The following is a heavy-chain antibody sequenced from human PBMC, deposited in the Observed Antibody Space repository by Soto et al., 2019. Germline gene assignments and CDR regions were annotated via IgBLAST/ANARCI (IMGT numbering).Heavy chain of an antibody. CDR1: VGSISSYY. D-gene: IGHD3-22*01. V-gene: IGHV4-59*01. Sequence: PSETLSLTRTVSVGSISSYYWSWIRQPPGKGLEWIGYIYYSGSTNYNPSLKSRVTISVDTSKNQFSLKLSSVTAADTAVYYCARDVGITMIEVGAFDIWGQGTMVTVSS. J-gene: IGHJ3*02. CDR3: ARDVGITMIEVGAFDI. CDR2: IYYSGST.